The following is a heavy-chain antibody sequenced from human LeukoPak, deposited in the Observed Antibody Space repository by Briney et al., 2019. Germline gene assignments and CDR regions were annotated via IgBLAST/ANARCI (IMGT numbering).Heavy chain of an antibody. CDR3: ARGLSIAAGNWFDP. CDR1: GGSFSGYY. V-gene: IGHV4-34*01. CDR2: IYHSGST. Sequence: SETLSLTCAVYGGSFSGYYWSWIRQPPGKGLEWIGYIYHSGSTYYNPSLKSRVTISVDRSKNQFSLKLSSVTAADTAVYYCARGLSIAAGNWFDPWGQGTLVTVSS. J-gene: IGHJ5*02. D-gene: IGHD6-25*01.